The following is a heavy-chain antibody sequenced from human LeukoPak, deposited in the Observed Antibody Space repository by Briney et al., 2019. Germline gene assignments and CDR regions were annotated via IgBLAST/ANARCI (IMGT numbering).Heavy chain of an antibody. CDR2: FDPEDGET. Sequence: ASVKVSCTVSGYTLTELSMHWVRQAPGKGLEWMGGFDPEDGETIYAQKFQGRVTMTEDTSTDTAHMELSSLRSEDTAVYYCATYYYDSSGYYLDYWGQGTLVTVSS. CDR3: ATYYYDSSGYYLDY. V-gene: IGHV1-24*01. CDR1: GYTLTELS. J-gene: IGHJ4*02. D-gene: IGHD3-22*01.